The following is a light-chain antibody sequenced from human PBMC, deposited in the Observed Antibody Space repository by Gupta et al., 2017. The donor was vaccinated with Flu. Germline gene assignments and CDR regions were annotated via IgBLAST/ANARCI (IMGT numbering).Light chain of an antibody. Sequence: EIVLTQSPGTLSLFPGERATLSCRASQSVTSSYIAWYQQKPGQAPRLLIYGASSRTTGIPGRFSGSGSGTDFTLTISRREPEDFAVYYCQQYGSSPLTFGGGTKVEIK. CDR1: QSVTSSY. CDR3: QQYGSSPLT. J-gene: IGKJ4*01. CDR2: GAS. V-gene: IGKV3-20*01.